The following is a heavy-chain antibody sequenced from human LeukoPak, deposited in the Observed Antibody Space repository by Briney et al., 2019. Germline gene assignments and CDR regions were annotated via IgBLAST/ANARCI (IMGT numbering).Heavy chain of an antibody. D-gene: IGHD1-26*01. J-gene: IGHJ4*02. V-gene: IGHV4-34*01. Sequence: SETLSLTCAVYGGSFSGYYWSWIRQPPGKGLEWIGEINHSGSTNYNPSLKSRVTISVDTSKNQFSLKLSSVTAADTAVYYCARTRWARRRDYFDYWGQGTLVTVSS. CDR2: INHSGST. CDR3: ARTRWARRRDYFDY. CDR1: GGSFSGYY.